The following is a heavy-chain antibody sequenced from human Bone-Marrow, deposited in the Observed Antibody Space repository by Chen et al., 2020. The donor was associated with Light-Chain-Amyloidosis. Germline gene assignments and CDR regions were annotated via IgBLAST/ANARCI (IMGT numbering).Heavy chain of an antibody. CDR2: IEQDGSEK. V-gene: IGHV3-7*01. D-gene: IGHD6-19*01. J-gene: IGHJ5*01. Sequence: EAQLVESGGGLVQPGGSLRLSCAASGFTFSNHWMSWVRQAPGKGLEWVANIEQDGSEKYFVGSVRGRFIISRDNTKTSLYLQMTGLRAEDTAVYYCARWEYNSGWYWLDSWGQGTLVTVSS. CDR1: GFTFSNHW. CDR3: ARWEYNSGWYWLDS.